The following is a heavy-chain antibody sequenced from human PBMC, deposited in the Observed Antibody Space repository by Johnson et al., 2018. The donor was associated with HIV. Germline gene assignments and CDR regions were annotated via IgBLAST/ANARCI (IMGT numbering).Heavy chain of an antibody. V-gene: IGHV3-30*19. CDR2: ISYDGSNK. D-gene: IGHD5-18*01. CDR1: GFTFSTYG. Sequence: QVRLVESGGGVVQPGGSLRLSCAASGFTFSTYGMHWVRQAPGKGLDWVALISYDGSNKYFADSMKGRFAISRDNSKNTLYLQMNSLRADDTDVYYCEVGIQLWFASVGDAFGSWGQGTMVTVSS. J-gene: IGHJ3*02. CDR3: EVGIQLWFASVGDAFGS.